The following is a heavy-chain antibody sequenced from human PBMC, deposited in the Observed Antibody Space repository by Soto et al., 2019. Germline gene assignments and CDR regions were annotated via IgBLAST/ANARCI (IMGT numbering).Heavy chain of an antibody. CDR2: IIPIFGTA. D-gene: IGHD1-20*01. Sequence: QVQLVQSGAEVQKPGSSVKVSCKASGGTFSSYAISWVRQAPGQGLEWMGGIIPIFGTANYAQKFQGRVTITADESTSTAYMELSSLRSEDTAVYYCARGAGYNWNWGDAFDIWGQGTMVTVSS. CDR1: GGTFSSYA. J-gene: IGHJ3*02. V-gene: IGHV1-69*01. CDR3: ARGAGYNWNWGDAFDI.